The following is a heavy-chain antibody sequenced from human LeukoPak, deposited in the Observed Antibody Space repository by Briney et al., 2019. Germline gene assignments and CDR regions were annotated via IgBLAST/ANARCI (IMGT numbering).Heavy chain of an antibody. D-gene: IGHD6-13*01. CDR1: GGSISSYY. J-gene: IGHJ4*02. CDR3: AIQLGMTGYSSSWYGY. CDR2: IYTSGST. V-gene: IGHV4-4*07. Sequence: PSETLSLTCTVSGGSISSYYWSWIRQPPGKGLEWIGRIYTSGSTNYSPSLKSRVTMSVDTSKNQFSLKLSSVTAADTAVYYCAIQLGMTGYSSSWYGYWGQGTLVTVSS.